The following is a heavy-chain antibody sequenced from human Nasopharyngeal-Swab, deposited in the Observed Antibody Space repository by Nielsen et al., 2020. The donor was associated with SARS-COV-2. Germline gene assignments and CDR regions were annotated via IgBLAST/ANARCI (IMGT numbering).Heavy chain of an antibody. D-gene: IGHD3-22*01. CDR2: IKHSGST. V-gene: IGHV4-34*01. CDR1: GGSFSGYY. Sequence: SETLSLTCAVYGGSFSGYYWSWIRQPPGKGLEWIGEIKHSGSTNYNPSLKSRVTISVDTSKNQFSLKLSSVTAADTAVYYCASWPLYYDSSGYYSWGQGTLVTVSS. J-gene: IGHJ4*02. CDR3: ASWPLYYDSSGYYS.